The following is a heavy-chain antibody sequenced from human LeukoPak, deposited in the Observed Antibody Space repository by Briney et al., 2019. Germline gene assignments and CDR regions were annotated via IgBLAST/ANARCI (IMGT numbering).Heavy chain of an antibody. D-gene: IGHD3-16*02. J-gene: IGHJ4*02. CDR1: GASFNTYY. Sequence: SETLSLACAVYGASFNTYYWNWIRQSPGKGLEWIGEINHSGSTNYNPSLKSRVTISVDTSKNQFSLKLSSVTAADTAVYYCARGTYDYVWGSYRPRGTDYWGQGTLVTVSS. CDR2: INHSGST. CDR3: ARGTYDYVWGSYRPRGTDY. V-gene: IGHV4-34*01.